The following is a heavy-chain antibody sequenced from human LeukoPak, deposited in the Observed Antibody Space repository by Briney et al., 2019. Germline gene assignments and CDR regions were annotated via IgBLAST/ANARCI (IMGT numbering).Heavy chain of an antibody. D-gene: IGHD3-9*01. CDR1: GGSISSYY. V-gene: IGHV4-59*01. CDR3: ASTKSRSRYYVILTGYYDAFDI. Sequence: PSETLSLTCTVSGGSISSYYWSWIRQPPGKGLEWIGYIYYSGGTNYNPSLKSRVTISVDTSKNQFSLKLSSVTAADTAVYYCASTKSRSRYYVILTGYYDAFDIWGQGTMVTVSS. J-gene: IGHJ3*02. CDR2: IYYSGGT.